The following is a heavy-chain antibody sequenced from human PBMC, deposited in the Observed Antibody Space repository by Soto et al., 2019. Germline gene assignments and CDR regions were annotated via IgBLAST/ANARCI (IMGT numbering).Heavy chain of an antibody. V-gene: IGHV6-1*01. CDR1: GDSVSSNSAA. CDR2: TYYRSKWYN. Sequence: QTLSLTCAISGDSVSSNSAAWNCIRQSPSRGLEWLGRTYYRSKWYNDYAVSVKSRITINPDTSKNQFSLQLNSVTPADTAVYYWARGVPYNRFDPWGEGTLVTVSS. J-gene: IGHJ5*01. CDR3: ARGVPYNRFDP.